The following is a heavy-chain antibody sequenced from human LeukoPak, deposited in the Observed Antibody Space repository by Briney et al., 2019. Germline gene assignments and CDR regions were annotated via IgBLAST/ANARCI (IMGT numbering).Heavy chain of an antibody. D-gene: IGHD5-18*01. Sequence: ASVKVSCKTSGYTFTNYYIHWVRQAPGQGLEWMGWINPNSGGTNYAQKFQGRVTMTRDTSISTAYMELSRLRSDDTAVYYCARGGGSYGPVDYWGQGTLVTVSS. J-gene: IGHJ4*02. V-gene: IGHV1-2*02. CDR1: GYTFTNYY. CDR2: INPNSGGT. CDR3: ARGGGSYGPVDY.